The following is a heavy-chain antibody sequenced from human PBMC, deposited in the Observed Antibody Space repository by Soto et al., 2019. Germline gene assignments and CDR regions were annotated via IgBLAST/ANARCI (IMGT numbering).Heavy chain of an antibody. CDR2: INHSGST. V-gene: IGHV4-34*01. CDR1: GGSFSGYY. J-gene: IGHJ4*02. CDR3: ARGIYGDYEFDY. D-gene: IGHD4-17*01. Sequence: PSETLSLTCAVYGGSFSGYYWSWIRQPPGKGLEWIGEINHSGSTNYNPSLKSRVTISVDTSKYQFSLKLSSVTAADTAVYYCARGIYGDYEFDYWGLGTLVTVSS.